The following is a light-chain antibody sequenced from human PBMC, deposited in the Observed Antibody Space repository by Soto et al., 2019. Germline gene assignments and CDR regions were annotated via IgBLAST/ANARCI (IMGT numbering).Light chain of an antibody. V-gene: IGLV2-14*01. CDR1: SSDVGLYNY. Sequence: QSALTQPASVSGSPGQSITISCTGTSSDVGLYNYVSWYQHHPGKAPKLMIYDVSDRPSGVSNRFSGSKSGNTASLTVSGLHAEDEADYYCSSYSGSDNFVVFGGGTKLTVL. CDR3: SSYSGSDNFVV. CDR2: DVS. J-gene: IGLJ2*01.